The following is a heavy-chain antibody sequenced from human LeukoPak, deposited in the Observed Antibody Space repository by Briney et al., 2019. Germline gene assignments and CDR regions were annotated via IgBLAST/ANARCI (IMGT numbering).Heavy chain of an antibody. CDR2: IKQDGSEK. Sequence: GGSLRLSCAASGFTFSSYWMSWVRQAPGKGLEWVANIKQDGSEKYYVDSVKGRFTISRDNAKNSLYLQMNSLRAEDTAVYYCARPRERWLQPHEFDYWGQGTLVTVSS. J-gene: IGHJ4*02. V-gene: IGHV3-7*01. D-gene: IGHD5-24*01. CDR3: ARPRERWLQPHEFDY. CDR1: GFTFSSYW.